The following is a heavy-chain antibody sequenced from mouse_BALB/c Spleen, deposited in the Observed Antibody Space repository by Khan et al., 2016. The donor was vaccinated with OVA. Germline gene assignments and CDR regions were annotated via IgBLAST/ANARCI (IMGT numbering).Heavy chain of an antibody. V-gene: IGHV5-6*01. CDR1: GFTFSAYG. CDR3: ASHLSGSFAY. D-gene: IGHD1-3*01. J-gene: IGHJ3*01. CDR2: INSDGYYT. Sequence: EVQGVESGGDLVRPGGSLKLSCAASGFTFSAYGMSWVRQSPDKRLEWVATINSDGYYTYYPDSLQGRFIISRDHAKNTLYLHMRRLKSEDTAMYYCASHLSGSFAYWCQGTLVTVSA.